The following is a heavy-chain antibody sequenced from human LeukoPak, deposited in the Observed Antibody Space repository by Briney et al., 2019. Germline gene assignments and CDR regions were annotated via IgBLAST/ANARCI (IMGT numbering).Heavy chain of an antibody. CDR2: IYPGDSDT. V-gene: IGHV5-51*01. CDR3: ARHGNDILTGYEPPYYYYGMDV. J-gene: IGHJ6*02. D-gene: IGHD3-9*01. Sequence: GESLKISCKGSGYSFTSYWIGWVRQMPGKGLEWMGIIYPGDSDTRYSPSFQGQVTISADKSISTAYLQWSSLKASDTAMYYCARHGNDILTGYEPPYYYYGMDVWGQGTTVTVSS. CDR1: GYSFTSYW.